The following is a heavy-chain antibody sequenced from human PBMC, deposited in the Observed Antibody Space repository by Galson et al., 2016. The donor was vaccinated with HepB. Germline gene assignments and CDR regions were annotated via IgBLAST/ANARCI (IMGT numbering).Heavy chain of an antibody. D-gene: IGHD4-23*01. CDR1: GYTFTSYD. V-gene: IGHV1-8*01. CDR2: MSPNSGDT. J-gene: IGHJ5*02. Sequence: SGYTFTSYDLNWVRQATGQGLEWLGWMSPNSGDTGYAQKFQGRVTLTRSTSLRTAYMELRSLTSEDTAVYYCARDYGGNSGWFDPWGQGTLVTVSS. CDR3: ARDYGGNSGWFDP.